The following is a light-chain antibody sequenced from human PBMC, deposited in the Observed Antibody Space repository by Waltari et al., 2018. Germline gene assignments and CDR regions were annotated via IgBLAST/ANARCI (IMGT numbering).Light chain of an antibody. J-gene: IGLJ2*01. V-gene: IGLV3-25*03. CDR3: QSADSSGNFLV. Sequence: SYELTQPPSVSLSPGQTATITCSGDALPKPYPYWYHQKPGQAPVLVIYKDNERPSGSPERFAASKSGTTATLTISGAQAEDEADYYCQSADSSGNFLVFGGGTKLTVL. CDR1: ALPKPY. CDR2: KDN.